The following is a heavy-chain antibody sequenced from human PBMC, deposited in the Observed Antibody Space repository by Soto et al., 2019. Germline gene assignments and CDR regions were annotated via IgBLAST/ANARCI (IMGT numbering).Heavy chain of an antibody. V-gene: IGHV1-69*01. Sequence: QVQLVQSGAEVKKPGSSVKVSCKASGGTFSSYAISWVRQAPGQGLEWMGGIIPIFGTANYAQKFQGRVTITAAESTSTAYMELGSLRSEDTAVYYCARDGVRGFCSGGSCYMGFDPWGQGTLVTVSS. D-gene: IGHD2-15*01. J-gene: IGHJ5*02. CDR3: ARDGVRGFCSGGSCYMGFDP. CDR1: GGTFSSYA. CDR2: IIPIFGTA.